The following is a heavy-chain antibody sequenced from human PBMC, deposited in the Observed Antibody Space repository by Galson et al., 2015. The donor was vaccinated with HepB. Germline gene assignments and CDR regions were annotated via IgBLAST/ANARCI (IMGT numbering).Heavy chain of an antibody. CDR2: ISWNSGSI. CDR3: VKDIFGGYGAFDI. CDR1: GFTFNNYA. D-gene: IGHD3-16*01. V-gene: IGHV3-9*01. Sequence: SLRLSCAASGFTFNNYAIHWVRQSPGKGLEWVSGISWNSGSIGYADSVKGRFSISRDNAKNSLYLQMNSLRAEDTALYYCVKDIFGGYGAFDIWGQGTMVTVSS. J-gene: IGHJ3*02.